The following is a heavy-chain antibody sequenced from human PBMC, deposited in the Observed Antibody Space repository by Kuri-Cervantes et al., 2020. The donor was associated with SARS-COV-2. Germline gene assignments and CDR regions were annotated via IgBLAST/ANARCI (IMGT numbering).Heavy chain of an antibody. CDR2: INSGGSSR. V-gene: IGHV3-74*01. Sequence: GGSLRLSCAASGFTFSSYSMNWVRQAPGKGLEWVSLINSGGSSRSYADSVKGRFTIPRDNAKNTLFLQMNSLRDEATAVYYCARDPITMRVLDYWGQGTLVTVSS. CDR3: ARDPITMRVLDY. D-gene: IGHD3-22*01. J-gene: IGHJ4*02. CDR1: GFTFSSYS.